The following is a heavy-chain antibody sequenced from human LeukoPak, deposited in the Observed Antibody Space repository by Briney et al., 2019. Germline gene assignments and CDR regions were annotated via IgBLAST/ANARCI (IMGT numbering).Heavy chain of an antibody. D-gene: IGHD1-26*01. CDR2: IYYSGST. CDR1: GGSISSYY. V-gene: IGHV4-59*12. CDR3: AREAIPEWELLNYYYYMDV. J-gene: IGHJ6*03. Sequence: SETLSLTCTVSGGSISSYYWSWIRQPPGKGLEWIGYIYYSGSTNYNPSLKSRVTISVDTSKNQLSLKLSSVTAADTAVYYCAREAIPEWELLNYYYYMDVWGKGTTVTISS.